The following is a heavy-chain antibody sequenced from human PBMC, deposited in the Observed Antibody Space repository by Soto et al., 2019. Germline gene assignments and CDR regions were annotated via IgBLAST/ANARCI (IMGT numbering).Heavy chain of an antibody. J-gene: IGHJ4*02. CDR3: ARRTVNIRTFYSGLKTHCFDY. D-gene: IGHD6-19*01. Sequence: SETLSLTCTVSGGSIGSSSYYWGWIRQPPGKGLEWIGSIYYSGSTYYNPSLQSRVAISVDTSKNQFSLKLNSVTAADTAVYYCARRTVNIRTFYSGLKTHCFDYWGQGTLVTVSS. CDR2: IYYSGST. V-gene: IGHV4-39*01. CDR1: GGSIGSSSYY.